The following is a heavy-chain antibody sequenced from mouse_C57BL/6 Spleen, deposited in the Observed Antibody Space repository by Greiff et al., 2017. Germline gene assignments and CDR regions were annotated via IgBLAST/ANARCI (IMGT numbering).Heavy chain of an antibody. D-gene: IGHD2-4*01. V-gene: IGHV8-8*01. CDR2: IWWDDDK. J-gene: IGHJ4*01. CDR3: ARVEYINDYDSYYAMDY. CDR1: GFSLSTFGMG. Sequence: QVTLKESGPGILQPSQTLSLTCSFSGFSLSTFGMGVGWIRQPSGKGLEWLAHIWWDDDKYYNPALKSRLTISKDTSKNQVFLKIDNVDSRGTATYYCARVEYINDYDSYYAMDYWGQGTSVTVSS.